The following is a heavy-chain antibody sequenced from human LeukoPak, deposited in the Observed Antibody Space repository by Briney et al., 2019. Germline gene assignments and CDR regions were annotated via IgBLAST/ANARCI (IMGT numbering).Heavy chain of an antibody. D-gene: IGHD3-3*01. J-gene: IGHJ6*03. CDR2: INSEGSRT. CDR1: GFTFSNYW. V-gene: IGHV3-74*01. CDR3: AKISPEDFWSLRAYYYYYYYMDV. Sequence: GGSLRLSCAASGFTFSNYWMHWVRQAPGKGLVWVSRINSEGSRTSYADSVEGRFTISRDNSKNTLYLQMNSLRAEDTAVYYCAKISPEDFWSLRAYYYYYYYMDVWGKGTTVTVSS.